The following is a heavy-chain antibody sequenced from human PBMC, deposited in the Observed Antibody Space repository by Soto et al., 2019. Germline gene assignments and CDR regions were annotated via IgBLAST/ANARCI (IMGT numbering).Heavy chain of an antibody. CDR1: GFTFSDYY. J-gene: IGHJ4*02. CDR2: ISSSSSYT. CDR3: ARGAIAAAGTSTY. V-gene: IGHV3-11*05. D-gene: IGHD6-13*01. Sequence: QVQLVESGGGLVKPGGSLRLSCAASGFTFSDYYMSWIRQAPGKGLEWVSYISSSSSYTNYADSVKVRFTISRDNAKNSLDLQMNSLRAEDTAVYYCARGAIAAAGTSTYWGQGTLVTVSS.